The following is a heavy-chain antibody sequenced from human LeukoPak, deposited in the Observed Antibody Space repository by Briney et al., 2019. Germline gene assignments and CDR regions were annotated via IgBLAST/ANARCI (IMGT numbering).Heavy chain of an antibody. CDR3: ARALTIKVVPAAKGWFDP. CDR1: GFTFTTYA. D-gene: IGHD2-2*01. J-gene: IGHJ5*02. V-gene: IGHV3-66*02. Sequence: GGSLRLSCAASGFTFTTYAMSWVRQAPGKGLEWVSVIYSGGSTYYADSVKGRFTISRDNSKNTLYLQMNSLRAEDTAVYYCARALTIKVVPAAKGWFDPWGQGTLVTVSS. CDR2: IYSGGST.